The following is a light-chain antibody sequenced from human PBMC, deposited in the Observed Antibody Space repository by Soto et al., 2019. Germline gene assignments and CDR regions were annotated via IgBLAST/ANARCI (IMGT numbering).Light chain of an antibody. CDR2: EVS. CDR1: SSDVGGYNY. J-gene: IGLJ1*01. CDR3: NSYTSSNTFV. V-gene: IGLV2-14*01. Sequence: QSALTQPASVSGSPGQSITISCTGTSSDVGGYNYVSWYQQHPGKAPKLMIYEVSNRPSGVSNRFSGSRSGNTASLTISGLQAEDEAEYYCNSYTSSNTFVFGPGTKVTVL.